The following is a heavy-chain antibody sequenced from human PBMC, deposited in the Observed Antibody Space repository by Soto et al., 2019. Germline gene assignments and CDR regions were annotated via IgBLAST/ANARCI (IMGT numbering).Heavy chain of an antibody. Sequence: LSETLSLTCTVSGGSISSSSYYWGWIRQPPGKGLEWIGSIYYSGSTYYNPSLKSRVTISVDTSKNQFSLKLSSVTAADTAVYYCARPAYCGGDCYSYYGMDVWGQGTTVTVSS. CDR1: GGSISSSSYY. CDR3: ARPAYCGGDCYSYYGMDV. D-gene: IGHD2-21*02. V-gene: IGHV4-39*01. J-gene: IGHJ6*02. CDR2: IYYSGST.